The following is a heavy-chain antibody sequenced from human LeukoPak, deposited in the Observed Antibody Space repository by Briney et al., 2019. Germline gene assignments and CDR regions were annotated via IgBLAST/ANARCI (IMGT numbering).Heavy chain of an antibody. CDR3: ARGQEWELRAFDI. D-gene: IGHD1-26*01. CDR2: ISSSSSYI. Sequence: GGSLRLSCAASGFTFSSHSMHWVRQAPGKGLEWVSSISSSSSYINYADTVKGRFTISRDNAKNSLYLQMNSLRAEDTAVYYCARGQEWELRAFDIWGQGTMVTVSS. CDR1: GFTFSSHS. J-gene: IGHJ3*02. V-gene: IGHV3-21*01.